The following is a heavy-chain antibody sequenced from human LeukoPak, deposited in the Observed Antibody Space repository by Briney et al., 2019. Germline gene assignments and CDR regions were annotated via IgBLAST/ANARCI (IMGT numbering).Heavy chain of an antibody. Sequence: GGSLRLSCAASGFTFSSYWMSWVRQAPGKGLEWVSVIYSGGSTYYADSVKGRFTISRHNSKNTLYLQMNSLRAEDTAVYYCARDTDYDFWSGYYHWGQGTLVTVSS. D-gene: IGHD3-3*01. J-gene: IGHJ5*02. V-gene: IGHV3-53*04. CDR3: ARDTDYDFWSGYYH. CDR1: GFTFSSYW. CDR2: IYSGGST.